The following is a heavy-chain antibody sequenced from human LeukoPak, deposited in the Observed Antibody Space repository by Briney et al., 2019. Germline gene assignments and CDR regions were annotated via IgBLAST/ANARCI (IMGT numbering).Heavy chain of an antibody. Sequence: ASVKVSCKASGYTFTGYYMHWVRQAPGQGLEWMGWINPNSGGTNYAQKFQGRVTMTRDTSISTAYMELSRLRSDDTAVYYCARDPQWLVPGYFDYWGQGTLVTVSS. CDR1: GYTFTGYY. V-gene: IGHV1-2*02. J-gene: IGHJ4*02. CDR2: INPNSGGT. D-gene: IGHD6-19*01. CDR3: ARDPQWLVPGYFDY.